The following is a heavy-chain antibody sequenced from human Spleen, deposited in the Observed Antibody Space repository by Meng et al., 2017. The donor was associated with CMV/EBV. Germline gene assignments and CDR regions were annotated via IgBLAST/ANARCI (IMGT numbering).Heavy chain of an antibody. V-gene: IGHV4-34*01. CDR2: INHSGST. CDR3: ARVGRYRPFDY. CDR1: GGSFSGYY. J-gene: IGHJ4*02. D-gene: IGHD6-19*01. Sequence: LTWAVYGGSFSGYYWSWIRQPPGKGLEWIGEINHSGSTNYNPSLKSRVTISVETSKNQFSLKLSSVTAADTAVYYCARVGRYRPFDYWGQGTLVTVSS.